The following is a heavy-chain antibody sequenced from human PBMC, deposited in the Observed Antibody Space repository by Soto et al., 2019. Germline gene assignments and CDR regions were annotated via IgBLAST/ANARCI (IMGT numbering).Heavy chain of an antibody. D-gene: IGHD4-17*01. J-gene: IGHJ2*01. CDR1: GFTFSIYA. Sequence: EVQLLESGGGLVQPGGSLRLSCAASGFTFSIYAMSWVRQAPGKGLEWVSAISGSGGRTYYADSVKGRFTISRDNSKNTLYLQMNSLRPEDTAVYYCAKDPTTVTTGYFDLWGRGTLVTVSS. V-gene: IGHV3-23*01. CDR2: ISGSGGRT. CDR3: AKDPTTVTTGYFDL.